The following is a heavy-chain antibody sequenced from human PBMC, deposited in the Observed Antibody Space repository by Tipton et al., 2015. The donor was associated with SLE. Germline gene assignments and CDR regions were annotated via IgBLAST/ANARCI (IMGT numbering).Heavy chain of an antibody. CDR3: ARDRVPRYSGSYDYYMDV. V-gene: IGHV4-4*07. Sequence: TLSLTCTVSGASISSFYWTWIRQPAGKGLEWIGRVYATGTTNYNPSLKSRVTMSLDTSKNQFSLKLISVAAADTAVYYCARDRVPRYSGSYDYYMDVWGKGTSVTVSS. J-gene: IGHJ6*03. CDR2: VYATGTT. CDR1: GASISSFY. D-gene: IGHD1-26*01.